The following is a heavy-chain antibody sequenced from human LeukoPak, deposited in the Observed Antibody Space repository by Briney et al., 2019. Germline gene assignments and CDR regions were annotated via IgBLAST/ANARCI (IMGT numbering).Heavy chain of an antibody. Sequence: GGSLRLSCAASGFTFSSYAMSWVRQAPGKGLEWVSAIGGSGSSTYYAGSVKGRFTISRDNSKNTLYLQMNSLRAEDTAVYYCAKSDTSGPTAHDYWSQGTLVTVSS. V-gene: IGHV3-23*01. D-gene: IGHD3-22*01. CDR1: GFTFSSYA. CDR3: AKSDTSGPTAHDY. J-gene: IGHJ4*02. CDR2: IGGSGSST.